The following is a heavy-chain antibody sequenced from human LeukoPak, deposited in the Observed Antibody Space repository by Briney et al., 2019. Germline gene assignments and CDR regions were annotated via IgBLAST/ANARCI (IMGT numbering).Heavy chain of an antibody. V-gene: IGHV3-21*01. CDR1: GFTFSSYS. J-gene: IGHJ4*02. D-gene: IGHD3-10*01. CDR3: ARDLGSDSKFDY. Sequence: GGSLRLSCPASGFTFSSYSMNWVRQAPGNGLEWVSSISSSSSYIYYADSVKGRFTISRDNAKNSLYLQMNSLRAEDTAVYYCARDLGSDSKFDYWGQGTLVTVSS. CDR2: ISSSSSYI.